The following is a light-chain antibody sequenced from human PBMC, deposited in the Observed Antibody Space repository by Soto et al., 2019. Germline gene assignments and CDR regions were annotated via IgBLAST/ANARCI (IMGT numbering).Light chain of an antibody. V-gene: IGLV2-8*01. CDR2: EVS. J-gene: IGLJ1*01. CDR1: SSDVGGYNY. CDR3: SSYAGSNSFA. Sequence: QSAVAQPPSASGSPGQSVTISCTGTSSDVGGYNYVSWYQQHPGKAPKLMIYEVSKRPSGVPDRFSGSKSGNTASLTVSGLQAEDEADYYCSSYAGSNSFAFGTGTKVTV.